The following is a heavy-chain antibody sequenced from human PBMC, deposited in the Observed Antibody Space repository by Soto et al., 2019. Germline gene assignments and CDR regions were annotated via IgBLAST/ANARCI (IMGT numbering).Heavy chain of an antibody. D-gene: IGHD4-4*01. CDR1: GGTFSSYA. CDR3: ASPTVGYYNGMDV. CDR2: SIPIFGTA. Sequence: QVQLVQSGAEVKKPGSSVKVSCKASGGTFSSYAISWVRQAPGQGLEWMGGSIPIFGTADYAQKFQGRVTITADESTSTGYMELSSLRSEDTAVYYCASPTVGYYNGMDVWGQGTTVTVSS. V-gene: IGHV1-69*12. J-gene: IGHJ6*02.